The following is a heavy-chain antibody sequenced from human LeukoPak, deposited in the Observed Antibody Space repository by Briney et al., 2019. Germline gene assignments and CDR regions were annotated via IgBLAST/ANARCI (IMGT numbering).Heavy chain of an antibody. V-gene: IGHV3-30*02. J-gene: IGHJ6*03. Sequence: PGGSLRLSCAASGFTFSSYGMHWVRQAPGKGQEWVAFIRYDGSNKYYADSVKGRFTISRDNSKNTLYLQMNSLRAEDTAVYYCAKDIKYYYYMDVWGKGTTVTISS. CDR2: IRYDGSNK. CDR3: AKDIKYYYYMDV. CDR1: GFTFSSYG.